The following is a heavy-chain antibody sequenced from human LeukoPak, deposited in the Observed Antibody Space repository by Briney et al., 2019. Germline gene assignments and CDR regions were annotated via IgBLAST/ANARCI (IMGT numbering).Heavy chain of an antibody. CDR2: ISSSGSTI. CDR3: AKGEAARLVDY. D-gene: IGHD6-6*01. J-gene: IGHJ4*02. CDR1: GFTFSDYY. V-gene: IGHV3-11*01. Sequence: PGGSLRLSCAASGFTFSDYYMSWIREAPGKGLEWVSYISSSGSTIYYADSVKGRFTISRDNSENTLYLQMNSLRVEDTALYYCAKGEAARLVDYWGQGTLVTVSS.